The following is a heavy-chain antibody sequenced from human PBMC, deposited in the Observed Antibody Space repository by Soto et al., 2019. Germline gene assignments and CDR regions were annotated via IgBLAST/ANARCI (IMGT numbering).Heavy chain of an antibody. CDR3: AIAERAAWGSYRHEYFQH. D-gene: IGHD3-16*02. CDR2: VHYGGDA. Sequence: SETLSLTCTVSGGSISGHYWSWIRQPPGKALEWIGNVHYGGDANYNPSLRSRLTISADTSKNQFSLKLTSVTAADTAVYYCAIAERAAWGSYRHEYFQHWGQGTLVTVSS. CDR1: GGSISGHY. V-gene: IGHV4-59*11. J-gene: IGHJ1*01.